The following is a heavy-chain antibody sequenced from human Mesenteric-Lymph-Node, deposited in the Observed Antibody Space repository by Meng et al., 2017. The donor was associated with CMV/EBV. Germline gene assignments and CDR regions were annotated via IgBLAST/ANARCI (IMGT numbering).Heavy chain of an antibody. CDR2: IYRGDNT. D-gene: IGHD3-10*01. J-gene: IGHJ4*02. CDR1: GFNVRAKY. V-gene: IGHV3-66*01. CDR3: TGDSVSNPNLDY. Sequence: EGHRVEFGGGLVQPGGSLRLSCAASGFNVRAKYMSWVRQAPGKGLEWVCIIYRGDNTYYIDSVKDRFTVSRDNSKNTMYLQMNSLRVEDTAVYYCTGDSVSNPNLDYWGQGTLVTVSS.